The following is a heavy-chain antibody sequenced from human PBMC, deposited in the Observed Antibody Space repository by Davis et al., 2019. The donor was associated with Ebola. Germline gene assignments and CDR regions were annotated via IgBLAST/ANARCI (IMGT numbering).Heavy chain of an antibody. CDR2: INSDGSST. D-gene: IGHD3-22*01. V-gene: IGHV3-74*01. J-gene: IGHJ4*02. CDR3: ASLYYYDSSGYYLEDY. CDR1: GLTFSSYW. Sequence: GGSLRLSCAASGLTFSSYWMHWVRQAPGKGLVWVSRINSDGSSTSYADFVKGRFTVSRDNAKNTLYLQMNSLRAEDTAVYYCASLYYYDSSGYYLEDYWGQGTLVTVSS.